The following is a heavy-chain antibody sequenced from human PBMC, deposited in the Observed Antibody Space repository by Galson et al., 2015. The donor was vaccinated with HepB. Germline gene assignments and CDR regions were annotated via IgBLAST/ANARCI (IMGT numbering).Heavy chain of an antibody. J-gene: IGHJ6*02. CDR3: AKSLVATGTDYFYVMDA. D-gene: IGHD5-12*01. CDR2: ISGSGSIT. Sequence: SLRLSCAASGFTFSSCAMSWVRQAPGKGLEWVSGISGSGSITFDADSVKGRFTISRDNSKSTLYLQMNSLRAEDTAVYYCAKSLVATGTDYFYVMDAWGRGTTATVSS. V-gene: IGHV3-23*01. CDR1: GFTFSSCA.